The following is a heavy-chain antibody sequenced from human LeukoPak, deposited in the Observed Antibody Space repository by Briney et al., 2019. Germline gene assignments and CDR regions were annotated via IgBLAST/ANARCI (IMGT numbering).Heavy chain of an antibody. J-gene: IGHJ1*01. CDR1: GGSFSGYY. CDR3: AEGRYFGGQH. Sequence: SETLSLTCAVYGGSFSGYYWSWIRQPPGKGLEWIGEINHSGSTNYNPSLKSRVTISVDTSKNQFSLKLSSVTAADTAVYYCAEGRYFGGQHWGQGTLVTVSS. CDR2: INHSGST. D-gene: IGHD3-9*01. V-gene: IGHV4-34*01.